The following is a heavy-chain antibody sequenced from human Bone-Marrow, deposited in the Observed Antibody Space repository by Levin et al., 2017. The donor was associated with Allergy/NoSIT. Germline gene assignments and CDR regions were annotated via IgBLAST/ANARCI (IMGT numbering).Heavy chain of an antibody. D-gene: IGHD2-2*01. J-gene: IGHJ4*02. V-gene: IGHV1-18*01. CDR3: ARDRGRYCSSTSCSNFDY. Sequence: ASVKVSCRASGYTFSSYGISWVRQAPGQGLEWVGWISPYSDNTNYAQRLQGRVTMTTDTSTSTAYMDLRSLRSDDTAVYYCARDRGRYCSSTSCSNFDYWGQGTLVTVSS. CDR2: ISPYSDNT. CDR1: GYTFSSYG.